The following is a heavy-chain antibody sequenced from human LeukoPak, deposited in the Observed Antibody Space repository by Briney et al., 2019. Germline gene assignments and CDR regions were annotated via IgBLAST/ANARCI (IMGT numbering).Heavy chain of an antibody. V-gene: IGHV3-21*01. CDR3: AREDSSGRSQSYFDY. CDR1: GFTFSSCS. D-gene: IGHD3-22*01. J-gene: IGHJ4*02. CDR2: ISSSSYI. Sequence: GGSLRLSCAASGFTFSSCSMTWVRQAPGKGLEWVSSISSSSYIYYADSVKGRFTISRDNAKNSLYLQMNSLRAEDTAVYYCAREDSSGRSQSYFDYWGQGTLVTVSS.